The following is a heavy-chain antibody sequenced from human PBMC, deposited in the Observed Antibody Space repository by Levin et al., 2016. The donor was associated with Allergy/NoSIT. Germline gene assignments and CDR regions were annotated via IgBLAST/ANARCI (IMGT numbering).Heavy chain of an antibody. CDR3: ARTGGSSGRDY. J-gene: IGHJ4*02. D-gene: IGHD3-22*01. CDR2: IKEDGSKT. V-gene: IGHV3-7*05. CDR1: GLSFSSLW. Sequence: GESLKISCAVSGLSFSSLWMSWVRQAPGKGPEWVANIKEDGSKTYYVDSVKGRFTISRDNAKNSLYLQMNSLRAEDTAVYYCARTGGSSGRDYWGQGTLVTVSS.